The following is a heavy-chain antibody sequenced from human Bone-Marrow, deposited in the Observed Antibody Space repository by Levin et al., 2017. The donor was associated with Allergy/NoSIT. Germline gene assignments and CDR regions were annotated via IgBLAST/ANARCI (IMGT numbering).Heavy chain of an antibody. CDR2: ISGSGQTI. Sequence: GGSLRLSCAASGFTFNTYAMSWVRQTPGKGLEWVSVISGSGQTIYYADSAKGRFTISRDNSRNIVYLTMNSLRGDDTAVYDCAKAMTLTTVHAPFDVWGPGTRVTVSS. CDR3: AKAMTLTTVHAPFDV. V-gene: IGHV3-23*01. CDR1: GFTFNTYA. J-gene: IGHJ3*01. D-gene: IGHD4-17*01.